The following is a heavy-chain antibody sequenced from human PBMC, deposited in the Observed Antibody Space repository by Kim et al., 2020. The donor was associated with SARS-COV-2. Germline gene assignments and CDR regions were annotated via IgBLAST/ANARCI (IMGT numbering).Heavy chain of an antibody. J-gene: IGHJ4*02. CDR3: ARVAGSTSCPGCFDY. Sequence: GSVKSRITINPHTSKTQFSLQLNSVTPEDTAVYYCARVAGSTSCPGCFDYWGQGTLVTVSS. D-gene: IGHD2-2*01. V-gene: IGHV6-1*01.